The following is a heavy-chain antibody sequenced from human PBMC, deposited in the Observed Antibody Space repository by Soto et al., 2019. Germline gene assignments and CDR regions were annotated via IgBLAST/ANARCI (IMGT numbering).Heavy chain of an antibody. CDR3: ARLSSGYDPYYYYYYMDV. CDR1: GGSISSSSYY. J-gene: IGHJ6*03. Sequence: KPSETLSLTCTVSGGSISSSSYYWGWIRQPPGKGLEWIGSIYYSGSTYYNPSLKSRVTISVDTSKNQFSLKLSSVTAADTAVYYCARLSSGYDPYYYYYYMDVWGKGTTVTVSS. D-gene: IGHD5-12*01. CDR2: IYYSGST. V-gene: IGHV4-39*01.